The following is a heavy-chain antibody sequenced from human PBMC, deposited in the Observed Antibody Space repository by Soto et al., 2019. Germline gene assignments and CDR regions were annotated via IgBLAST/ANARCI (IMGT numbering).Heavy chain of an antibody. CDR3: ARHGGSSWSGGWFDP. CDR1: GGSISSYY. CDR2: IYYSGST. V-gene: IGHV4-59*08. Sequence: SETLSLTCTVSGGSISSYYGSWIRQPPGKGLEWIGYIYYSGSTNYNPSLKSRVTISVDTSKNQFSLKLSSVTAADTAVYYCARHGGSSWSGGWFDPWGQGTLVTVSS. D-gene: IGHD6-13*01. J-gene: IGHJ5*02.